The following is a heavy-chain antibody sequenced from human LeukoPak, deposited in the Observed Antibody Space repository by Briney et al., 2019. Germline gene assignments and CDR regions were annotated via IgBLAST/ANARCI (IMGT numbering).Heavy chain of an antibody. CDR1: GGTFSSYA. Sequence: ASVKVSCKASGGTFSSYAISWVRQATGQGLEWMGWMNPNSGNTGYAQKFQGRVTMTRNTSISTAYMELSSLRSEDTAVYYCARLYYDSSGYPQDAFDIWGQGTMVTVSS. D-gene: IGHD3-22*01. J-gene: IGHJ3*02. CDR2: MNPNSGNT. CDR3: ARLYYDSSGYPQDAFDI. V-gene: IGHV1-8*02.